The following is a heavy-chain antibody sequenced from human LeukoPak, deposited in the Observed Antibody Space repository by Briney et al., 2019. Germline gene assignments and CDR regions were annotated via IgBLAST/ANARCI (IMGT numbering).Heavy chain of an antibody. D-gene: IGHD6-13*01. CDR3: ARLLRQQLAYNWFDP. Sequence: GGSLRLSCAASGFTFSSYAMSWVRQAPGKGLVWVSRINSDGSSTSYADSVKGRFTISRDNAKNTLYLQMNSLRAEDTAVYYCARLLRQQLAYNWFDPWGQGTLVTVSS. CDR2: INSDGSST. CDR1: GFTFSSYA. V-gene: IGHV3-74*01. J-gene: IGHJ5*02.